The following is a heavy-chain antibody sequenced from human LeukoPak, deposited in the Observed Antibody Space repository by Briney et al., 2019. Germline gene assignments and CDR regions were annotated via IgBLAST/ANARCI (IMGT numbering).Heavy chain of an antibody. J-gene: IGHJ6*02. Sequence: SQTLSLTCAISGVSLSTYSAAWLWTTHSPSRGLEWLGRTYYRSKWYNEYVVFVKSRITINPDTSKNQFSLQLNSVTPEDTAVYYCARDYYYGMDVWGQGTTVTVSS. CDR1: GVSLSTYSAA. CDR3: ARDYYYGMDV. CDR2: TYYRSKWYN. V-gene: IGHV6-1*01.